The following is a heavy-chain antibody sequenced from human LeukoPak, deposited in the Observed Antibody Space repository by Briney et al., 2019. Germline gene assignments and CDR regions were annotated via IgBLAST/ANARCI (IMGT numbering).Heavy chain of an antibody. CDR3: ARDRSGSSSVDDAFDI. V-gene: IGHV3-21*01. D-gene: IGHD1-26*01. J-gene: IGHJ3*02. CDR2: INVITGYI. CDR1: GFSFENYN. Sequence: GGSLRLSCAASGFSFENYNMNWVRQAPGKGLEWVAYINVITGYIYYADSLKGRFTISRDNAKKSPFLEMNSLRVEGTAVYYCARDRSGSSSVDDAFDIWGQGIMVTVSS.